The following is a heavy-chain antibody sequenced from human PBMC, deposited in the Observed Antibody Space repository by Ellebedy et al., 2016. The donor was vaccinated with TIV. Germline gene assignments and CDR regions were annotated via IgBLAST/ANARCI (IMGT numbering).Heavy chain of an antibody. Sequence: SETLSLXXTVSGGSISSSSYYWGWIRQPPGKGLEWIGSIYYSGSTYYNPSLKSRVTISVDTSKNQFSLKLSSVTAADTAVYYCARVPRYYYYGMDVWGQGTTVTVSS. CDR3: ARVPRYYYYGMDV. CDR2: IYYSGST. J-gene: IGHJ6*02. CDR1: GGSISSSSYY. V-gene: IGHV4-39*01.